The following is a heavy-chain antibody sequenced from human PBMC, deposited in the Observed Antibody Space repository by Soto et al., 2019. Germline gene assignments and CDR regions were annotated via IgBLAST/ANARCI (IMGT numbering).Heavy chain of an antibody. CDR3: ARIAAAGPFDY. D-gene: IGHD6-13*01. CDR2: INHSGST. CDR1: GGSFSGYY. Sequence: QVQLQQWGAGLLKPSETLSLTCAVYGGSFSGYYWSWIRQPPGKGLEWIGEINHSGSTNYNPSLTSRVTISVDASKNQFSLKLSSVTAADTAVYYCARIAAAGPFDYWGQGTLVTVSS. J-gene: IGHJ4*02. V-gene: IGHV4-34*01.